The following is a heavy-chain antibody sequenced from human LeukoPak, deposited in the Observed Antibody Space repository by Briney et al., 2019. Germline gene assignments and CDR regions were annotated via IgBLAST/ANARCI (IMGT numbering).Heavy chain of an antibody. CDR1: GFTFSNER. Sequence: PGGSLRLSCAASGFTFSNERMHWVRQAPGKGLLWVSHINNDGSNPTYADSVMGRFTISRDNAKSTLYLHMNSLRAEDTGVYFCAKSDLPSPYWGQGTLVTVSS. CDR3: AKSDLPSPY. J-gene: IGHJ4*02. V-gene: IGHV3-74*01. CDR2: INNDGSNP.